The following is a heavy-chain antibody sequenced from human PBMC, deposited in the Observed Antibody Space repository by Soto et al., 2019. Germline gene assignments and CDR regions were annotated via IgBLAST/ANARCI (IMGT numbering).Heavy chain of an antibody. D-gene: IGHD5-18*01. CDR2: IYHSVST. CDR1: GGSISRGGYS. Sequence: PSETLSLTCAVSGGSISRGGYSWSWIRQPPGQGLEWIAYIYHSVSTYYNPSLKSRVTISVDRSKNQFSLKLSSVTAADTAVYYCAYCGYSYGSQGWFDPWGQGTLVTVSS. CDR3: AYCGYSYGSQGWFDP. V-gene: IGHV4-30-2*01. J-gene: IGHJ5*02.